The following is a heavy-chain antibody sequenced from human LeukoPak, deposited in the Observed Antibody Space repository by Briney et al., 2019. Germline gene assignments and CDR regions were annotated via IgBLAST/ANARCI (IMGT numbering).Heavy chain of an antibody. Sequence: SETLSLTCAVYGGSFSGYYWSWIRQPPGKGLEWIGEINHSGSTNYNPSLESRVTISLDTSKNHFSLKLSSVTAADTAVYYCARGTPHHYGSGSYYISRFDPWGQGTLVTVSS. CDR2: INHSGST. CDR3: ARGTPHHYGSGSYYISRFDP. CDR1: GGSFSGYY. J-gene: IGHJ5*02. V-gene: IGHV4-34*01. D-gene: IGHD3-10*01.